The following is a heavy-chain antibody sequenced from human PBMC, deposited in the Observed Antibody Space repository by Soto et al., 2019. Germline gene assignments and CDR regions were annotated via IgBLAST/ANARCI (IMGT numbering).Heavy chain of an antibody. V-gene: IGHV3-23*01. D-gene: IGHD2-2*01. CDR1: GFTFSSYA. CDR3: AKDTSNRYYFDY. CDR2: LSGSGGST. Sequence: GGSLRLSCSASGFTFSSYAMSWVRQAPGKGLEWVSTLSGSGGSTYYADSVKGRFTISRDNSQNTLYLQMNSLRADDTAVYYCAKDTSNRYYFDYWGEGTLVTVPS. J-gene: IGHJ4*02.